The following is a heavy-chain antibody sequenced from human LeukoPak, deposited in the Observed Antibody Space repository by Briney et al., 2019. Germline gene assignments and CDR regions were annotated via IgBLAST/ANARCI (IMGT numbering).Heavy chain of an antibody. CDR3: ASRRVAAAMIYFDY. J-gene: IGHJ4*01. V-gene: IGHV3-23*01. CDR2: LSGSGITT. D-gene: IGHD6-13*01. Sequence: GGSLRLSCAASGFTFSNSAMSWVRQAPGKGLEWVSTLSGSGITTYYADSVKGRFTISRDNSKNTLYLQMNSLRAEDTAVYYCASRRVAAAMIYFDYWGRGTLVTVSS. CDR1: GFTFSNSA.